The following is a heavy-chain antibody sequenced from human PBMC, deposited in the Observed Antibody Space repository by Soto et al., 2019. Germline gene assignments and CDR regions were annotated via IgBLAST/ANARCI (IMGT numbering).Heavy chain of an antibody. CDR1: GFTFSDHY. CDR3: ARVSYCSSTSCFWFDP. V-gene: IGHV3-72*01. Sequence: PGGSLRLSCAASGFTFSDHYMDWVRQAPGKGLEWVGRTRNKANSYTTEYAASVKGRFTISRDDSKNSLYLQMNSLKTEDTAVYYCARVSYCSSTSCFWFDPWGQGTLVTVSS. D-gene: IGHD2-2*01. CDR2: TRNKANSYTT. J-gene: IGHJ5*02.